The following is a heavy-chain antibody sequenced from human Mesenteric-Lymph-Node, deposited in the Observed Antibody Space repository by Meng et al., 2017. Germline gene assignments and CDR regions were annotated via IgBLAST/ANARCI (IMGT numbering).Heavy chain of an antibody. CDR3: ARDEHQVFTEGDAFDV. D-gene: IGHD2-21*01. CDR2: IHTDGNT. V-gene: IGHV4-61*02. CDR1: GGSIRSGNYY. Sequence: SETLSLTCTVSGGSIRSGNYYWNWIRQPAGKGLEWIGRIHTDGNTNYNPSFESRVTMSVDTSKNQFSLKLTSVTAADTALYYCARDEHQVFTEGDAFDVWGQGTLVTVSS. J-gene: IGHJ3*01.